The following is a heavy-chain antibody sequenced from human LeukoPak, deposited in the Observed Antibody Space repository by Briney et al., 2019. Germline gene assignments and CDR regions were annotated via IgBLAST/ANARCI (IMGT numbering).Heavy chain of an antibody. CDR1: GGSISSGGYY. CDR3: ARVGYSGLYYFDY. J-gene: IGHJ4*02. CDR2: IYHSGST. D-gene: IGHD5-12*01. Sequence: SETLSLTCTVSGGSISSGGYYWSWIRQPPGKGLEWIGSIYHSGSTYYNPSLKSRVTISVDTSKNQFSLKLSSVTAADTAVYYCARVGYSGLYYFDYWGQGTLVTVSS. V-gene: IGHV4-39*07.